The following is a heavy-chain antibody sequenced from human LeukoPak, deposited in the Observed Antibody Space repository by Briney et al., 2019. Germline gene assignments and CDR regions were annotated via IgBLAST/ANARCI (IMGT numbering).Heavy chain of an antibody. J-gene: IGHJ6*02. V-gene: IGHV3-48*04. CDR2: ISLSSLTI. D-gene: IGHD1-14*01. CDR3: ATLSDRNFYYSYGLDV. Sequence: GGSLRLSCAASGFTFSSSGMNWVRLAPGKGLEWVSYISLSSLTIYYAESVKGRFTISRDNAKNSLYLQMSSLRVEDTAVYYCATLSDRNFYYSYGLDVWGQGTTVTVS. CDR1: GFTFSSSG.